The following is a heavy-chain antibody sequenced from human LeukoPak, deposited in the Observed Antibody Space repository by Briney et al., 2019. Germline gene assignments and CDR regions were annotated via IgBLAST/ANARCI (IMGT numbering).Heavy chain of an antibody. CDR3: ARDRVLAPPRGSPYYYGMDV. CDR2: IKQDGSEK. Sequence: GGSLRLSCAASGFTFSSYWISWVRQAPGKGLEWVANIKQDGSEKYYVDSVKGRFTISRDNAKNSLYLQMNSLRAEDTAVYYCARDRVLAPPRGSPYYYGMDVWGKGTTVTVSS. V-gene: IGHV3-7*03. CDR1: GFTFSSYW. D-gene: IGHD6-19*01. J-gene: IGHJ6*04.